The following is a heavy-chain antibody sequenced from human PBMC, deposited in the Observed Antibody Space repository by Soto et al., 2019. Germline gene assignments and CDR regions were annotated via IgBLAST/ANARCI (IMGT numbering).Heavy chain of an antibody. J-gene: IGHJ4*02. CDR3: ARDLALAGNY. V-gene: IGHV3-21*01. Sequence: PGGSLRLSCAASGFTFRSYAMNWVRQTQEKGLEWDSSISSTSTYTHYADSVKGRFTISRDNANNSLFLQMNSLRAEDTAIYYCARDLALAGNYWGQGAMVTVYS. D-gene: IGHD6-19*01. CDR2: ISSTSTYT. CDR1: GFTFRSYA.